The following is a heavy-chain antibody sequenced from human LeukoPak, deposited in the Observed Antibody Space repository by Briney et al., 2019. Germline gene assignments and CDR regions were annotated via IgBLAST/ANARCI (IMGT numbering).Heavy chain of an antibody. D-gene: IGHD1-26*01. Sequence: KPSGTLSLTCAVSGGSIXXSNWWNWVRQPPXXXXXXXGXXXXSXXXXXXXXXXXXXXXXXXXSKNXFSXKLXSVTAADTAVYYCAKGTSVGTLDFWGQGTLVTVSS. J-gene: IGHJ4*02. CDR1: GGSIXXSNW. CDR2: XXXSXXX. V-gene: IGHV4-4*02. CDR3: AKGTSVGTLDF.